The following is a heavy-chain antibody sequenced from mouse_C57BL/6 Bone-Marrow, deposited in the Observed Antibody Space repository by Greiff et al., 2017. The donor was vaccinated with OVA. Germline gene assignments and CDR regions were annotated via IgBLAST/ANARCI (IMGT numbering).Heavy chain of an antibody. CDR3: ARHDYYGSFDY. CDR2: ISSGGSYT. CDR1: GFTFSSYG. J-gene: IGHJ2*01. V-gene: IGHV5-6*01. D-gene: IGHD1-1*01. Sequence: EVQLKESGGDLVKPGGSLKLSCAASGFTFSSYGMSWVRQTPDKRLEWVATISSGGSYTYYPDSVKGRFTISRDNAKNTLYLQMSSLKSEDTAMYYCARHDYYGSFDYWGQGTTLTVSS.